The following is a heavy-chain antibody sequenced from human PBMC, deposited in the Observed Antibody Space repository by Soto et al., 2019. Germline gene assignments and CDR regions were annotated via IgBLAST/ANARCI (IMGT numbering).Heavy chain of an antibody. Sequence: QVQLVQSGAEVKKPGASVKVSCKASGYTFTSYAISWVRQAPGQGLEWMGWISAYNGNTNYAQKLQGRVTMTTDTYTSTAYMELRSRRSDDPGVYYCAGDSPPPREWGQGTLVTVSS. CDR3: AGDSPPPRE. V-gene: IGHV1-18*01. CDR1: GYTFTSYA. CDR2: ISAYNGNT. J-gene: IGHJ4*02.